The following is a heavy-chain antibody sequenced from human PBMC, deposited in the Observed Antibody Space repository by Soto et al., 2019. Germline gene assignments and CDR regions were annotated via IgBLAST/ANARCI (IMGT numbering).Heavy chain of an antibody. D-gene: IGHD6-13*01. J-gene: IGHJ6*02. V-gene: IGHV4-34*01. CDR3: ARGEGDNSSSWYGRYYYYGMDV. Sequence: SETLSLTYAVYGGSFRGYYWSWIRQPPGEGLEWIGEINHSGSTNYNPSLKSRVTISVDTSKNQFSLKLSSVTAADTAVYYCARGEGDNSSSWYGRYYYYGMDVWGRGTTVT. CDR2: INHSGST. CDR1: GGSFRGYY.